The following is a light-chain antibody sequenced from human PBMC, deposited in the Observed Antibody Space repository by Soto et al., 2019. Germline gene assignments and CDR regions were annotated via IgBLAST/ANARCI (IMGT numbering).Light chain of an antibody. J-gene: IGKJ1*01. CDR3: QQYGRSPDWDRWT. V-gene: IGKV3-20*01. Sequence: EIVLTQSPGTLSLSPGERATLSCRASQSISSSNLAWYQQKPGQAPRLLLYGASNRAAGIPDRFSGSGSGTDFTLTISRMEPEDFAVYYCQQYGRSPDWDRWTF. CDR2: GAS. CDR1: QSISSSN.